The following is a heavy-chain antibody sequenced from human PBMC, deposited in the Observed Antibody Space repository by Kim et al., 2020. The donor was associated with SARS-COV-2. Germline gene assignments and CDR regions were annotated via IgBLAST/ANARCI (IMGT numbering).Heavy chain of an antibody. CDR2: INHSGST. Sequence: SETLSLTCAVYGGSFSGYYWSWIRQPPGKGLEWIGEINHSGSTNYNPSLKSRVTISVDTSKNQFSLKLSSVTAADTAVYYCARGESSSWSPTYFDYWGQGTLVTVSS. CDR1: GGSFSGYY. V-gene: IGHV4-34*01. J-gene: IGHJ4*02. CDR3: ARGESSSWSPTYFDY. D-gene: IGHD6-13*01.